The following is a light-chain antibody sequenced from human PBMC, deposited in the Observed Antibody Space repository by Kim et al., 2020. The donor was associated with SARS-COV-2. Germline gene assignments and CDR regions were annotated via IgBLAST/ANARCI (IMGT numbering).Light chain of an antibody. Sequence: DIQMTHSPSSLSASVGDRVTITCRASQGISNHLAWYQQKPGKVPKLLIYAASTLQSGVPSRFSGSGSGTDFTLTISSLQPEDVATYYCQKYNSAPLTFGRGTKVDIK. V-gene: IGKV1-27*01. J-gene: IGKJ4*01. CDR2: AAS. CDR1: QGISNH. CDR3: QKYNSAPLT.